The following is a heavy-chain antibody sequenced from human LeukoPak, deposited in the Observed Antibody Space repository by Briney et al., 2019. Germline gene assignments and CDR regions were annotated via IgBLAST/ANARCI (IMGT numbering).Heavy chain of an antibody. CDR2: INPNSGGT. J-gene: IGHJ4*02. V-gene: IGHV1-2*04. Sequence: ASVKVSCKASGYTFTGYYMHWVRQAPGQGLEWMGWINPNSGGTNYAQKFQGWVTMTRDTSISTAYMELSRLRSEDTAVHYCARSMIRGATYYFDYWGQGTLVTVSS. D-gene: IGHD3-10*01. CDR3: ARSMIRGATYYFDY. CDR1: GYTFTGYY.